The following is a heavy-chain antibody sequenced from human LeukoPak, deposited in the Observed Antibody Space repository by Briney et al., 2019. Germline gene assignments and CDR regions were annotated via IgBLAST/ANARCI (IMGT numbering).Heavy chain of an antibody. CDR2: IYPGDSDT. Sequence: GESLKISCKGSGYSFTSYWIDWVRQMPGKGLEWMGIIYPGDSDTRYSPSFQGQVTISADKSISTAYLQWSSLKASDTAMYYCARRGSSGVPYYYYGMDVWGQGTTVTVSS. V-gene: IGHV5-51*01. J-gene: IGHJ6*02. CDR3: ARRGSSGVPYYYYGMDV. D-gene: IGHD3-10*01. CDR1: GYSFTSYW.